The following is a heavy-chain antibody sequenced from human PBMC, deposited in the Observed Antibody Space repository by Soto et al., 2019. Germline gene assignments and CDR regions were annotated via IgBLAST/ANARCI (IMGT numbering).Heavy chain of an antibody. V-gene: IGHV1-46*02. J-gene: IGHJ4*02. Sequence: QVQLVQSGPGVLKPGASVRLSCATSGYNFNQYYIHWVRQAPGQGLEWMGIINLRGGTTEYAHKFRGKVTVTGDTATRTAYMELSSLRSEDTAVYFCARGPDDSDVPRWDHWGQGTLITVSS. CDR2: INLRGGTT. CDR1: GYNFNQYY. CDR3: ARGPDDSDVPRWDH. D-gene: IGHD4-17*01.